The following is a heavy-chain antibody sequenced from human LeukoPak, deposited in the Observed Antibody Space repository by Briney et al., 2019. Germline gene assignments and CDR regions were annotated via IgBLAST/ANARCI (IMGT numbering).Heavy chain of an antibody. CDR1: GFTFSRYW. CDR2: IKQDGSEK. J-gene: IGHJ6*03. Sequence: GGSLRLSCAASGFTFSRYWMTWVRQAPGKGLEWVANIKQDGSEKYYVDSAKGRFTISRDNAKNSLYLQMNSLRAEDTAVYYCARGPPGIYYYYYYMDVWGKRTTVTVSS. V-gene: IGHV3-7*01. CDR3: ARGPPGIYYYYYYMDV. D-gene: IGHD1-26*01.